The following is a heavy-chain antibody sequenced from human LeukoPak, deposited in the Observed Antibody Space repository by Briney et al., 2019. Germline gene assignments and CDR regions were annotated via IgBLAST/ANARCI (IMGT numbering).Heavy chain of an antibody. J-gene: IGHJ4*02. Sequence: GGSLRLSCAASGFTVSSNYMSWVRQAPGKRLEWVSVIYSGGSTYYADSVKGRFTISRDNSKNTLYLQMNSLRAEDTAVYYCARAISSGWSFDYWGQGTLVTASS. CDR2: IYSGGST. D-gene: IGHD6-19*01. CDR1: GFTVSSNY. V-gene: IGHV3-66*02. CDR3: ARAISSGWSFDY.